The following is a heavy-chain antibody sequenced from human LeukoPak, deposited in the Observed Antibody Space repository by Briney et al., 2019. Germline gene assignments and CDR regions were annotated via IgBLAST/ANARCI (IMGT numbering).Heavy chain of an antibody. CDR1: GFTFSSYG. CDR3: AKGEGLRGYCAGIDY. D-gene: IGHD3-22*01. V-gene: IGHV3-30*18. Sequence: PGGSLRLSCAASGFTFSSYGMHWVRQAPGKGLEWVAVISYDGSNKYYADSVKGRFTISRDNSKNTLYLQMNSLRSEDTAVYYCAKGEGLRGYCAGIDYWGQGTLVTVSS. CDR2: ISYDGSNK. J-gene: IGHJ4*02.